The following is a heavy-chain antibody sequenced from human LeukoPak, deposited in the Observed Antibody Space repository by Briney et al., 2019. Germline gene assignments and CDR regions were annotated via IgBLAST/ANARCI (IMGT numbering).Heavy chain of an antibody. D-gene: IGHD3-22*01. J-gene: IGHJ4*02. CDR3: ARARYYYGSSGLDFYYFDY. V-gene: IGHV3-66*01. CDR1: GFTFSSCA. Sequence: GGSLRLSCAASGFTFSSCAMNWVRQAPGKGLEWVSGIYSGGSTYYADSVKGRFTISRDNSKNTLYLQMNSLRAEDTAVYYCARARYYYGSSGLDFYYFDYWGQGTLVTVSS. CDR2: IYSGGST.